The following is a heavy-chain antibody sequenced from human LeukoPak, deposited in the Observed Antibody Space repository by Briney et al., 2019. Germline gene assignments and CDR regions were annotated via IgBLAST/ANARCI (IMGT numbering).Heavy chain of an antibody. Sequence: ASVKVSRKASGYTFNTYGITWVRQAPGQGLEWMGWISAYNGDTNFAQKFQGRVSMMTDTSKSTAYMELRSLRSDDTAIYYCARASTRAAATGYNPWGQGSLVTVSS. CDR1: GYTFNTYG. V-gene: IGHV1-18*01. D-gene: IGHD6-13*01. CDR2: ISAYNGDT. CDR3: ARASTRAAATGYNP. J-gene: IGHJ5*02.